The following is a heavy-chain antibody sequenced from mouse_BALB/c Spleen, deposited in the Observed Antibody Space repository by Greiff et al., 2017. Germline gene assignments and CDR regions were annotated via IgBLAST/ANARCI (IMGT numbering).Heavy chain of an antibody. CDR2: IRLKSDNYAT. J-gene: IGHJ1*01. Sequence: EVKLMESGGGLVQPGGSMKLSCVASGFTFSSYWMSWVRQSPEKGLEWVAEIRLKSDNYATHYAESVKGKFTISRDDSKSRLYLQMNSLRAEDTGIYYCTGMITTEDWYFDVWGAGTTVTVSS. V-gene: IGHV6-6*02. D-gene: IGHD2-4*01. CDR1: GFTFSSYW. CDR3: TGMITTEDWYFDV.